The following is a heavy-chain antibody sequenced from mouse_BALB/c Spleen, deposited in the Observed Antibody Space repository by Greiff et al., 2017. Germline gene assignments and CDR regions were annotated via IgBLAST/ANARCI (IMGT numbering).Heavy chain of an antibody. D-gene: IGHD2-4*01. Sequence: GGGLVQPKGSLKLSCAASGFTFNTNAMNWVRQAPGKGLEWVARIRSKSNNYATYYADSVKDRFTISRDDSQSMLYLQMNNLKTEDTAMYYCVRDGDYDYEFAYWGQGTLVTVSA. CDR3: VRDGDYDYEFAY. CDR2: IRSKSNNYAT. V-gene: IGHV10S3*01. J-gene: IGHJ3*01. CDR1: GFTFNTNA.